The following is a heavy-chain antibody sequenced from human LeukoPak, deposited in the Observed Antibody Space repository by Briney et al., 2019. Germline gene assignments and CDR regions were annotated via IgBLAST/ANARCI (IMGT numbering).Heavy chain of an antibody. Sequence: GGSLRLSCVASGFTFWSRGIIWVRQAPGKGLEWLSYISPRSETKNYADSVKDRFTISRDDGENSVSLHMNSLRLEDTAVYYCARVRGPTVNTMYYDLWGQGTLVTVSS. V-gene: IGHV3-48*01. D-gene: IGHD4-11*01. CDR2: ISPRSETK. CDR3: ARVRGPTVNTMYYDL. CDR1: GFTFWSRG. J-gene: IGHJ4*02.